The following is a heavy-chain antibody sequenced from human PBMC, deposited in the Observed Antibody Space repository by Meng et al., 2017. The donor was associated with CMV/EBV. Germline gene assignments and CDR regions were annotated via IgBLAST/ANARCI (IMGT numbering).Heavy chain of an antibody. V-gene: IGHV4-61*01. CDR2: IYYSGST. CDR3: ARRGRQYYYYGMDV. J-gene: IGHJ6*02. D-gene: IGHD1-26*01. Sequence: SETLSLTCTVSGGSVSSGSYYWSWIRQPPGKGLEWIGYIYYSGSTNYNPSLKSRVTISVDTSKNQFSVKLSSVTAADTAVYYCARRGRQYYYYGMDVWGQGTTVTVSS. CDR1: GGSVSSGSYY.